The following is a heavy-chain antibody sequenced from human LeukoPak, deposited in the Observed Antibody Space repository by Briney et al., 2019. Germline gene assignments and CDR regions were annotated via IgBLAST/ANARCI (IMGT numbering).Heavy chain of an antibody. J-gene: IGHJ6*03. Sequence: WASVKVSCKASGGTFSSYTISWVRQAPGQGLEWMGWINPNSGGTNYAQKFQGRVTMTRDTSISTAYMELSRLRSDDTAVYYCARDKWRVVPAVYYYYYYMDVWGKGTTVTVSS. D-gene: IGHD2-2*01. CDR3: ARDKWRVVPAVYYYYYYMDV. CDR1: GGTFSSYT. CDR2: INPNSGGT. V-gene: IGHV1-2*02.